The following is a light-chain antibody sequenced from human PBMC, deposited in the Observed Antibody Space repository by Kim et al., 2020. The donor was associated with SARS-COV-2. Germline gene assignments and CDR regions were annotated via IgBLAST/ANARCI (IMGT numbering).Light chain of an antibody. CDR1: QTISTG. CDR2: RAS. V-gene: IGKV1-5*03. Sequence: DIQMTQSPSTLSASVGDRVTITCRASQTISTGLAWYQHKPGKAPKLLIYRASTLQIGVPSRFSGSGSGTEFTLTISSLQPDDFATYYCQQYRSYSLTFGQGTKVDIK. CDR3: QQYRSYSLT. J-gene: IGKJ1*01.